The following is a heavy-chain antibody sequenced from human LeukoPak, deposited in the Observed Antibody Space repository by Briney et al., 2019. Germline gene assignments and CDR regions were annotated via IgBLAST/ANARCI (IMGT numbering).Heavy chain of an antibody. Sequence: SETLSLTCTVSGGSISSYYWSWLRQPAGKGLEWIGRIYTSGSTNYNPSLKSRVTMPVDTSKNQFSLKLSSVTAADTAVYYCARQKKTSAYYDFWSGYPDWFDPWGQGTLVTVSS. CDR1: GGSISSYY. CDR2: IYTSGST. J-gene: IGHJ5*02. CDR3: ARQKKTSAYYDFWSGYPDWFDP. V-gene: IGHV4-4*07. D-gene: IGHD3-3*01.